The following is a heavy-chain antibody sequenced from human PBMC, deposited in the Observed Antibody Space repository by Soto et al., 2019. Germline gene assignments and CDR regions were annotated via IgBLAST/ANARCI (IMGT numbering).Heavy chain of an antibody. CDR1: GDTFTNYG. J-gene: IGHJ6*02. V-gene: IGHV5-51*01. CDR2: IYPGDSDT. Sequence: PVVSLKISCKGAGDTFTNYGIVWVRQMPGKGLEWMGIIYPGDSDTKYNPSFQGQVTISADKSITTTYLRWTSLKASDTAIYYCAASIFYYGMDVWGQGTTVT. CDR3: AASIFYYGMDV.